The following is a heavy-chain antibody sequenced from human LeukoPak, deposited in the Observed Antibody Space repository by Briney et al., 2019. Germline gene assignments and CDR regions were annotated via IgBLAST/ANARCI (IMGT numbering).Heavy chain of an antibody. J-gene: IGHJ4*02. CDR3: AKGPWVDTAMVAYFDY. D-gene: IGHD5-18*01. CDR1: GFTFDDYA. Sequence: PGGSLRPSCAASGFTFDDYAMHWVRQAPGKGLEWVSGISWNSGSIGYADSVKGRFTISRDNAKNSLYLQMNSLRAEDTALYYCAKGPWVDTAMVAYFDYWGQGTLVTVSS. CDR2: ISWNSGSI. V-gene: IGHV3-9*01.